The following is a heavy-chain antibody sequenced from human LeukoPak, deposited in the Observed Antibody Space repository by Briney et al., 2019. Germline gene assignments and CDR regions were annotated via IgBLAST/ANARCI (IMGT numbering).Heavy chain of an antibody. Sequence: GGSLRLSCAASGFTVSSNYMSWVRQAPGKGLEWVSVIYRGGSTYYADSVKGRFTISRDNSKNTLYPQMNSLRAEDTAVYYCAREDSTHYYGSGSYRYYYYGMDVWGQGTTVTVSS. J-gene: IGHJ6*02. V-gene: IGHV3-53*01. D-gene: IGHD3-10*01. CDR3: AREDSTHYYGSGSYRYYYYGMDV. CDR2: IYRGGST. CDR1: GFTVSSNY.